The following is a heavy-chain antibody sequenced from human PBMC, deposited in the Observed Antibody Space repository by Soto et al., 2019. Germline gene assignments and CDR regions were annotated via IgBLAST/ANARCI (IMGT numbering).Heavy chain of an antibody. J-gene: IGHJ6*02. Sequence: SETLSLTCAVYGGSFSGYYWSWIRQPPVKVLEWIGEINHSGSTNYNPSLKSRVTISVDTSKNQFSLKLSSVTAADTAVYYCARGNISGSWYGSYYYYYGMDVWGQGTTVTVSS. D-gene: IGHD6-13*01. V-gene: IGHV4-34*01. CDR1: GGSFSGYY. CDR3: ARGNISGSWYGSYYYYYGMDV. CDR2: INHSGST.